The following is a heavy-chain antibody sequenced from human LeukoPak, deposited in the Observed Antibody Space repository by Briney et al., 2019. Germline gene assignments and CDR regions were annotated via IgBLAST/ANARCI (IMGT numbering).Heavy chain of an antibody. CDR1: GGSFSGYY. J-gene: IGHJ4*02. Sequence: PSETQSLTCAVYGGSFSGYYWTWIRQPPGKGLEWIGEINHGGSPNYNPSLKSRVTISVDTSKNQFSLKLNSVTAADTAVFYCARAPYYDILTGYFRRGNYFDYWGQGTLVTVSS. V-gene: IGHV4-34*01. CDR2: INHGGSP. CDR3: ARAPYYDILTGYFRRGNYFDY. D-gene: IGHD3-9*01.